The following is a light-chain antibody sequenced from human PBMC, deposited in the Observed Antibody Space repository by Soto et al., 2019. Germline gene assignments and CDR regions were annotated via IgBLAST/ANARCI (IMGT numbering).Light chain of an antibody. Sequence: EILVTQSPAAVSVSVGERATRCCRASQGVSGGLAWYQQERGEAARLLIYGASTWPAGIPARFSGSGSGTEYTLTISSSQSEDFAVSYCQQYNNWTPWTFGQGTKVDIK. CDR2: GAS. CDR1: QGVSGG. J-gene: IGKJ1*01. V-gene: IGKV3-15*01. CDR3: QQYNNWTPWT.